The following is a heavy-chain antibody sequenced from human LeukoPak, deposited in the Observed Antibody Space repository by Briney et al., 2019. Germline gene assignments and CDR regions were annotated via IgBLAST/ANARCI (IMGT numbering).Heavy chain of an antibody. Sequence: RGSLRLSCAASGFTHSNYWMTWVRQAPGKGLEWVANIKPDGSEKYYVDSVKGRFTISRDNAKNSLYLQMNSLRVEDTAVYYCARDQTPFVWGQGTLVTVSS. J-gene: IGHJ4*02. V-gene: IGHV3-7*01. CDR2: IKPDGSEK. CDR3: ARDQTPFV. CDR1: GFTHSNYW.